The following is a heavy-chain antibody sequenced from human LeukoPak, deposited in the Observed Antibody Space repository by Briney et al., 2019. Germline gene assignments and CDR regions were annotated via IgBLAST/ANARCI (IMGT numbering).Heavy chain of an antibody. Sequence: KSSETLSLTCAVYGGSFSGYYWSWIRQPPGKGLEWNGAINHSGSKNYNTSLKSRVPISVDTSKNQFYLKLSSVTAGDTAVYYCERGPYVSMVATAEGTVFGYWGQGTLVTVSS. J-gene: IGHJ4*02. CDR3: ERGPYVSMVATAEGTVFGY. CDR1: GGSFSGYY. CDR2: INHSGSK. V-gene: IGHV4-34*01. D-gene: IGHD5-12*01.